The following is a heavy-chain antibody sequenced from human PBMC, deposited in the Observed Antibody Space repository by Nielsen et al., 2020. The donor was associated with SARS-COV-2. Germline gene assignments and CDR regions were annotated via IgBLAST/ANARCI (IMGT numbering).Heavy chain of an antibody. V-gene: IGHV4-31*02. Sequence: RQAPGKGLEWIGYIYYSGSTYYNPSLKSRVTISVDTSKNQFSLKLSSVTAADTAVYYCARAGQLRYFDWGQVNSRARTSLRAGFDPWGQGTQVTVSS. J-gene: IGHJ5*02. CDR2: IYYSGST. D-gene: IGHD3-9*01. CDR3: ARAGQLRYFDWGQVNSRARTSLRAGFDP.